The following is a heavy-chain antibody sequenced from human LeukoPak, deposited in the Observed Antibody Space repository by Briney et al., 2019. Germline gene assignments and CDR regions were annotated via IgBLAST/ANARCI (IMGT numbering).Heavy chain of an antibody. V-gene: IGHV4-30-4*01. CDR1: GGSISSGDYY. J-gene: IGHJ4*02. Sequence: SETLSLTCNVSGGSISSGDYYWIWIRQPPGKGLEWIGYIYYSGSTYYNPSLKSRVTISVDTSKNQFSLKLSSVTAADTAVYYCARYGDYHFDYWGQGTLVTVSS. CDR3: ARYGDYHFDY. D-gene: IGHD4-17*01. CDR2: IYYSGST.